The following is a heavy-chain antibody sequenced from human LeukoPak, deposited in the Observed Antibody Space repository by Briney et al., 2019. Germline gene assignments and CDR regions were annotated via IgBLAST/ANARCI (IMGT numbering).Heavy chain of an antibody. D-gene: IGHD3-3*01. CDR2: IIPILGIA. Sequence: GASVKVSCKASGGTFSSYAISWVRQAPGQGLEWMGRIIPILGIANYAQKFQGRVTITADKSTSTAYMELSSLRSEDTAVYYCARTFWSGYSFDPWGQGTLVTVSS. CDR1: GGTFSSYA. CDR3: ARTFWSGYSFDP. V-gene: IGHV1-69*04. J-gene: IGHJ5*02.